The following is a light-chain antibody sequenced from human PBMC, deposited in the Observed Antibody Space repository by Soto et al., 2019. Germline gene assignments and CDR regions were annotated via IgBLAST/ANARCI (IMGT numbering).Light chain of an antibody. V-gene: IGKV3-20*01. CDR3: QQYGSSLST. CDR2: GAS. CDR1: QSVSSNY. J-gene: IGKJ5*01. Sequence: EIVLTQSPGTLSLSPGERATLSCRASQSVSSNYLAWHQQKPGQAPRLLIFGASSRATGIPDRFSGSGSGTDFTLTISRVEPEDFAVYYCQQYGSSLSTFGQGTRLEIK.